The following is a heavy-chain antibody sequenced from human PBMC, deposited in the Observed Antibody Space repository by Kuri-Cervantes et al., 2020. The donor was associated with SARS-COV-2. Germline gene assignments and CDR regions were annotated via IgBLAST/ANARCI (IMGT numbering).Heavy chain of an antibody. CDR1: GFTFSSYA. J-gene: IGHJ4*02. V-gene: IGHV3-30*04. CDR2: ISYDGSNK. Sequence: GESLKISCAASGFTFSSYAMHWVRQAPGKGLEWVAVISYDGSNKYYADSVKGRFTISRDNSKNTLYLQMNSLRAEDTAVYYCAREAAAGTLDYWGQGTLVTVSS. D-gene: IGHD6-13*01. CDR3: AREAAAGTLDY.